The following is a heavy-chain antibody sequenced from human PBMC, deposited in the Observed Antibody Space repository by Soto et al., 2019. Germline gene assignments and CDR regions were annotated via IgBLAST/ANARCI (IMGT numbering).Heavy chain of an antibody. V-gene: IGHV3-30*18. Sequence: QVQLVESGGGVVQPGRTLRLSCAASGFTFSSYGMHWVRQAPGKGLEWVAVISYDGSNKYYADSVKGRFTISRDNSKNTLYLQMNSLRAEDPAVYYCSKATTVTSWGQGTLVTVSS. CDR2: ISYDGSNK. D-gene: IGHD4-17*01. J-gene: IGHJ4*02. CDR1: GFTFSSYG. CDR3: SKATTVTS.